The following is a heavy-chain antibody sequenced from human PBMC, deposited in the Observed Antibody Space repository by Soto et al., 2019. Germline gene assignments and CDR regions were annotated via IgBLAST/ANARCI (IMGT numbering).Heavy chain of an antibody. CDR3: ARSVAVPGAHIDY. CDR2: VYYTGST. Sequence: SETPSLTCSVSGGSISGSYWSWIRQSPGKGLEWLGYVYYTGSTNYSPSLRSRVSISVDTSKNEFSLRLSSVTAADTAVYFCARSVAVPGAHIDYWGQGTQVTVSS. D-gene: IGHD6-19*01. CDR1: GGSISGSY. J-gene: IGHJ4*02. V-gene: IGHV4-59*01.